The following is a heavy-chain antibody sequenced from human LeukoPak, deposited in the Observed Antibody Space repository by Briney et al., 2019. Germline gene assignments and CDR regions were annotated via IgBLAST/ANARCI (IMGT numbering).Heavy chain of an antibody. Sequence: LETLSLTCTVSGGFINSYYWSWIWQPAGKGLEWIGRIYIGGSTNYNPSLKSRVTISVDTSKNQFALKLTSVTAADTAVYYCARESSSTYYLDAFDMWGQGTMVIVS. CDR1: GGFINSYY. J-gene: IGHJ3*02. CDR2: IYIGGST. D-gene: IGHD3-22*01. CDR3: ARESSSTYYLDAFDM. V-gene: IGHV4-4*07.